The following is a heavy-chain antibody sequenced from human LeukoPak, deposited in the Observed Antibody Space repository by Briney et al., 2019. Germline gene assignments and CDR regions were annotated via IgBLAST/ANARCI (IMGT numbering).Heavy chain of an antibody. CDR1: GFTFSSYS. CDR3: AVEGAIFDSSGHPQANN. J-gene: IGHJ4*02. V-gene: IGHV3-21*01. Sequence: PGGSLRLSCAASGFTFSSYSMNWVRQTPGKGLEWVSSISSSSYMYYADSVQGRFTISRDNAKSSLYLHMNSLRAEDTAVYYCAVEGAIFDSSGHPQANNWGQGTLVTVSS. D-gene: IGHD3-22*01. CDR2: ISSSSYM.